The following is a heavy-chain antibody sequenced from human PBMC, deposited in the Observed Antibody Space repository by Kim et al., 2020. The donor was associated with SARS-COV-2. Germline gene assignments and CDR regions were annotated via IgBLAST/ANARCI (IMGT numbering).Heavy chain of an antibody. D-gene: IGHD3-22*01. V-gene: IGHV3-30*02. Sequence: VRGRFTISRDNSKNTVFLQMNSLTTEDTALYYCGKEAGFTRIIVNYYLDSWGQGTLVTVSS. CDR3: GKEAGFTRIIVNYYLDS. J-gene: IGHJ4*02.